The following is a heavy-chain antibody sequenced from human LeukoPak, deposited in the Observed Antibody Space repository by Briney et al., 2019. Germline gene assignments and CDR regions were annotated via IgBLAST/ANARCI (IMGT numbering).Heavy chain of an antibody. Sequence: GGSLRLSCAASGFAIRDYYMSWVRQAPGKGLEWVANINEDGSEKYYVDSVKGRLTISRDNAKNSLCLQMNSLRAEDTAVYYCARGGSGYDYSLDYWGQGTLVTVSS. J-gene: IGHJ4*02. V-gene: IGHV3-7*01. CDR2: INEDGSEK. CDR3: ARGGSGYDYSLDY. CDR1: GFAIRDYY. D-gene: IGHD5-12*01.